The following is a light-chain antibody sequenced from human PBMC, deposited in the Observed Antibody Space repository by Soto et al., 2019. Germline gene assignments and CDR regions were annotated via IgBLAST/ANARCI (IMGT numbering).Light chain of an antibody. CDR3: CSFAAMSGYV. V-gene: IGLV2-11*01. CDR1: SSDVGAYDH. Sequence: QSALTQPRSVSGSPGQSVTISCTGTSSDVGAYDHVSWYQQHPGKAPKLMIHDVNQRPSGVPDRLSGSKSGNTASLTISALQAEDEADYYCCSFAAMSGYVFGTGTKLTVL. CDR2: DVN. J-gene: IGLJ1*01.